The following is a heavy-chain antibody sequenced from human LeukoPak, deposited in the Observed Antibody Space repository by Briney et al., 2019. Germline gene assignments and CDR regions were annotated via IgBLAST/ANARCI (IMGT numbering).Heavy chain of an antibody. CDR3: ARETAMAKSYYYYYMDV. D-gene: IGHD5-18*01. Sequence: SVKVSFKASGGTFSSYAISWVRQAPGQGLEWMGRIIPIFGTANYAQKFQGRVTITTDESTRTAYMEMRSLRSEDTAVYYCARETAMAKSYYYYYMDVWGKGTTVAVSS. CDR1: GGTFSSYA. CDR2: IIPIFGTA. V-gene: IGHV1-69*05. J-gene: IGHJ6*03.